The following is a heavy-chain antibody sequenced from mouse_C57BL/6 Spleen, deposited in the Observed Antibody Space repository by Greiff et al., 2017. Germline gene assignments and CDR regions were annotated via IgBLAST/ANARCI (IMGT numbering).Heavy chain of an antibody. V-gene: IGHV1-26*01. CDR3: AELGFAY. CDR2: INPNNGGT. J-gene: IGHJ3*01. CDR1: GYTFTDYY. Sequence: EVQLQQSGPELVKPGASVKISCKASGYTFTDYYMNWVKQSHGKSLEWIGDINPNNGGTSYNQKFKGKATLTVDKSSSTAYMELRSLTSEDSAVYYCAELGFAYWGQGTLVTVSA. D-gene: IGHD4-1*01.